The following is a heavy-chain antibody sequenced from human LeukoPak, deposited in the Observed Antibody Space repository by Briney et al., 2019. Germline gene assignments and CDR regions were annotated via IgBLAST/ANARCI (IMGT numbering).Heavy chain of an antibody. V-gene: IGHV4-59*11. J-gene: IGHJ2*01. CDR3: ARVVGISIFGVVAHLRFFDL. CDR2: IYYSGST. D-gene: IGHD3-3*01. Sequence: SQTLSLTCTVSGDPISSHYWSWIRQPPGKGLEWIGYIYYSGSTDYNPSLKSRVTISVDTSKKQFSLKLSSVTAADTAVYYCARVVGISIFGVVAHLRFFDLWGRGTLVSVSS. CDR1: GDPISSHY.